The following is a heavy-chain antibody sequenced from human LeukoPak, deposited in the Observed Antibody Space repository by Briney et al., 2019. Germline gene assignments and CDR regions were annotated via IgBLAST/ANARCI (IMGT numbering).Heavy chain of an antibody. D-gene: IGHD4-17*01. V-gene: IGHV3-30*02. CDR1: GFTFSSYG. CDR2: IRYDGSNK. CDR3: AKDQDGDPYYIDY. Sequence: GGSLRLSCAASGFTFSSYGMHWVRQAPGKGLEWVAFIRYDGSNKYYADSVKGRFTISRDNSKNTLYLQMNSLRAEDTAVYYCAKDQDGDPYYIDYWGQGTLVTVSS. J-gene: IGHJ4*02.